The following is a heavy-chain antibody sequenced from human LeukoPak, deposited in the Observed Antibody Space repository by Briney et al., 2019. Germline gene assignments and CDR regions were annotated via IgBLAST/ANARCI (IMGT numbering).Heavy chain of an antibody. CDR1: GYSLTGLS. J-gene: IGHJ4*02. CDR3: ATGDYGGIYFDF. CDR2: FTPGHAET. D-gene: IGHD4-23*01. V-gene: IGHV1-24*01. Sequence: ASVKVSCKVSGYSLTGLSVHWVRQAPGIGLEWMGGFTPGHAETTYAQRFQGRVTMTEDTSTGTAYMELSSLRSDDTAVYYCATGDYGGIYFDFWGRGTLVTVSP.